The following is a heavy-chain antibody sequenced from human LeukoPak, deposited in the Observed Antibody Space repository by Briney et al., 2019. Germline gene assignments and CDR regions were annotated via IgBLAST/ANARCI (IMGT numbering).Heavy chain of an antibody. CDR1: GYTFTSYG. CDR3: ARGYYSSGWGFDP. CDR2: INPNSGGT. V-gene: IGHV1-2*02. Sequence: GASVKVSCKASGYTFTSYGISWVRQAPGQGLEWIGWINPNSGGTEYAQKFQGRVTMTRDTSISTAYMELSRLRSDDTAVYYCARGYYSSGWGFDPWGQGTLVTVSS. J-gene: IGHJ5*02. D-gene: IGHD6-19*01.